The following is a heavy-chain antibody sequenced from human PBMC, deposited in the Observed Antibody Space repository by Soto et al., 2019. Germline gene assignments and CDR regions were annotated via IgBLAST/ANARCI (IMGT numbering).Heavy chain of an antibody. CDR2: ISGSGGST. Sequence: PGGSLRLSCAASGFTFSSYAMSWVRQAPGKGLEWVSAISGSGGSTYYADSVKGRFTISRDNSKNTLYLQMNSLRAEDTAVYYCAKVRGGITMVRGPNEFDPWGQGTLVTVSS. D-gene: IGHD3-10*01. CDR1: GFTFSSYA. V-gene: IGHV3-23*01. J-gene: IGHJ5*02. CDR3: AKVRGGITMVRGPNEFDP.